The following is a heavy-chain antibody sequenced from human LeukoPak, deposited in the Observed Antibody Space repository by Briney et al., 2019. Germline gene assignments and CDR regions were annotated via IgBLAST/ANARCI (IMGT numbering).Heavy chain of an antibody. V-gene: IGHV4-61*09. CDR1: GGSITSGTYY. CDR3: ARGGVTGTTNWFDP. J-gene: IGHJ5*02. Sequence: KPSQTLSLTCTVSGGSITSGTYYWTWIWQPAGKALEWVGYIKTSGTTDYNPSRKSRVAISVDTSKNQFSLKMSSVTAADTAVYYCARGGVTGTTNWFDPWGQGILVTVSS. D-gene: IGHD1-7*01. CDR2: IKTSGTT.